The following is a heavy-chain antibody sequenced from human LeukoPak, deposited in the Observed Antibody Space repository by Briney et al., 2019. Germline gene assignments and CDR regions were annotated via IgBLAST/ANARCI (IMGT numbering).Heavy chain of an antibody. CDR3: AVNLTRHTFDI. CDR2: IYYSGST. CDR1: GGSISAYY. V-gene: IGHV4-59*08. J-gene: IGHJ3*02. Sequence: SETLSLTCTVSGGSISAYYWSWIRQSPGKGLEWIGSIYYSGSTNYNPSLKSRVTISVDTSKNQFSLELSSVTAADTAVYYCAVNLTRHTFDIWGQGTMVTVSS. D-gene: IGHD1-1*01.